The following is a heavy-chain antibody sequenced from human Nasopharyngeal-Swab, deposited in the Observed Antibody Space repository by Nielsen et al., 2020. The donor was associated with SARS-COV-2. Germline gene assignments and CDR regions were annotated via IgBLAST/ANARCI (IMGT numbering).Heavy chain of an antibody. V-gene: IGHV4-59*01. CDR3: ARDIRTYDILTGYSLGYFDP. Sequence: WIRQPPGKGLEWIGYIYYSGSTNYNPSLKSRVTISVDTSKNQFSLKLSSVTAADTAVYYCARDIRTYDILTGYSLGYFDPWGRGALVTVSS. D-gene: IGHD3-9*01. J-gene: IGHJ2*01. CDR2: IYYSGST.